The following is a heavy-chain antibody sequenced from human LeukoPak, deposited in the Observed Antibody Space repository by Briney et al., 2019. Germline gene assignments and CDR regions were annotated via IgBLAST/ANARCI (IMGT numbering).Heavy chain of an antibody. CDR1: GFTFHDYA. CDR3: AKVGFGSGSYYTWRPFDY. CDR2: ISWDGGST. Sequence: GGSLRLSCAASGFTFHDYAMHWVRQAPGKGLEWVSLISWDGGSTYYADSVKGRFTISRDNSKDSLYLQMNSLRAEDTAVYYCAKVGFGSGSYYTWRPFDYWGQGTLVTVSS. J-gene: IGHJ4*02. D-gene: IGHD3-10*01. V-gene: IGHV3-43D*03.